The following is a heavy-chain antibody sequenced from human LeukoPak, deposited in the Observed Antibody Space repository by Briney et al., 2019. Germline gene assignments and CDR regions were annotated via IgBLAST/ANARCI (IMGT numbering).Heavy chain of an antibody. CDR2: ISYDGNDE. CDR3: TRGYGSFDN. V-gene: IGHV3-30*03. J-gene: IGHJ4*02. D-gene: IGHD3-10*01. Sequence: PGRSLRLSCAASGFTFISYDMHWVRQAPGKGLEWVAIISYDGNDEYYADSVKGRFTISRDNSKNTLYLQMNSLIAEDTAVYYCTRGYGSFDNWGQGTLVIVSS. CDR1: GFTFISYD.